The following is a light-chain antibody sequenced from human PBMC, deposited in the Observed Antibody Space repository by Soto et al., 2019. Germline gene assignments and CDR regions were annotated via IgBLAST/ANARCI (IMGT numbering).Light chain of an antibody. CDR3: AARDDSLNGPV. V-gene: IGLV1-44*01. CDR2: SDN. CDR1: SSNIGAGSD. Sequence: QSVLTQPPSVSGAPGQRVTISCTGSSSNIGAGSDVHWYQQLPGTAPKLLIYSDNQRPSGVPDRFSGSKSGTSASLAIGGLQSEDEADYYCAARDDSLNGPVFGGGTKLTVL. J-gene: IGLJ3*02.